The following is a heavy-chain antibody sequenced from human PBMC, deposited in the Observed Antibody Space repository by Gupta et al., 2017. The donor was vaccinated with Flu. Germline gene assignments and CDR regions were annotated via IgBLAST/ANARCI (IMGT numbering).Heavy chain of an antibody. J-gene: IGHJ4*02. Sequence: LRQAPGKGLEWVANIKQDGSEEYYVDSVKGRFTISRDNAKNSLYLQMNSLRAEDTAVYYCGREFGIAGPTDYWGQGILVTVSS. CDR3: GREFGIAGPTDY. CDR2: IKQDGSEE. V-gene: IGHV3-7*01. D-gene: IGHD6-13*01.